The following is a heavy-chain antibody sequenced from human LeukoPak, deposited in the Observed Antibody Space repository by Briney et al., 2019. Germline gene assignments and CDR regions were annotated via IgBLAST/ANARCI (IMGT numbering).Heavy chain of an antibody. Sequence: PGGSLRLSCAASGFTFDSYAMTWVRQAPGKGLEWVSAITGSGGSTYYADSVRGRFTISRDNSKNTLYLQMNSLRAEDTAVYYCAKAYYYGSGSNYKSFDYWGQGTLVTVSS. J-gene: IGHJ4*02. CDR3: AKAYYYGSGSNYKSFDY. V-gene: IGHV3-23*01. D-gene: IGHD3-10*01. CDR1: GFTFDSYA. CDR2: ITGSGGST.